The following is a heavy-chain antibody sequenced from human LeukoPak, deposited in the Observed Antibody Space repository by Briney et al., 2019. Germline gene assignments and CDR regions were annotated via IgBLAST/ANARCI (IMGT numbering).Heavy chain of an antibody. CDR1: GYTFTGYY. CDR3: ARESLDDSSGYYYLYYFDY. J-gene: IGHJ4*02. D-gene: IGHD3-22*01. Sequence: ASVKVSCKASGYTFTGYYMHWVRQAPGQGLEWMGWINPNSGGTNYAQKFQGRATMTRDTSISTAYMELSRLRSDDTAVYYCARESLDDSSGYYYLYYFDYWGQGTLVTVSS. V-gene: IGHV1-2*02. CDR2: INPNSGGT.